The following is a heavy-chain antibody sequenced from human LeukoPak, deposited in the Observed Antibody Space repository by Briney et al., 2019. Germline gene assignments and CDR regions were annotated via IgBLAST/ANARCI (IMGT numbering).Heavy chain of an antibody. J-gene: IGHJ4*02. CDR3: AREDWYLDS. Sequence: GGSLRLSCAASGFTFSKYWMHWVRQAPGKGLVWVSRLTSDGSNTDYADSVEGRFTISRDNAKSTLYLQMNGLRAEDTAVYYCAREDWYLDSWGQGTLVTVSS. D-gene: IGHD3/OR15-3a*01. CDR2: LTSDGSNT. V-gene: IGHV3-74*01. CDR1: GFTFSKYW.